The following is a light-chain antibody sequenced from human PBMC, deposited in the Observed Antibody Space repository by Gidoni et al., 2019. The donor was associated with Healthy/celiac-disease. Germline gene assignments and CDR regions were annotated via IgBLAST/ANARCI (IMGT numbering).Light chain of an antibody. Sequence: EIVLTQSPGTLSLSPGERATLSCRASQSVSSSYLAWSQQKPGQAPRLLIYGASSRATGIPDRFSGSGSGTDFTLTISRLEPEDLAVYYCQQYGSSPPRYTFGQGTKLEIK. J-gene: IGKJ2*01. CDR2: GAS. CDR3: QQYGSSPPRYT. CDR1: QSVSSSY. V-gene: IGKV3-20*01.